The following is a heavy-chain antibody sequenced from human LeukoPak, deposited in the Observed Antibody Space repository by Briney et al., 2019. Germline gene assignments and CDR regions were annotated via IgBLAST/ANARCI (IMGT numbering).Heavy chain of an antibody. CDR3: ATTTIRLGY. D-gene: IGHD1-26*01. Sequence: SETLSLTCAVSGGSISSNSYYWGWIRQPPGKGLEWIGSIYYSGSTYYNPSLKSRITMSIDTSKNQFSLKLTSVTAADTAVYYCATTTIRLGYWGQGTLVTVSS. V-gene: IGHV4-39*07. CDR2: IYYSGST. J-gene: IGHJ4*02. CDR1: GGSISSNSYY.